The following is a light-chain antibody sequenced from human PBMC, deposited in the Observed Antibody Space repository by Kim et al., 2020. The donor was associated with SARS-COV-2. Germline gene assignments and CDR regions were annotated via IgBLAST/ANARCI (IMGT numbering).Light chain of an antibody. J-gene: IGKJ1*01. CDR3: QQYSTLWT. Sequence: DIQMTQFPSILSASVGDRVTITCRAGQSISSWLAWYQQKPGKAPKVLMYRASSLESGVPSRFSGSGSGTEFTLTISSLQPDDFATYYCQQYSTLWTFGQGTKVDIK. V-gene: IGKV1-5*03. CDR1: QSISSW. CDR2: RAS.